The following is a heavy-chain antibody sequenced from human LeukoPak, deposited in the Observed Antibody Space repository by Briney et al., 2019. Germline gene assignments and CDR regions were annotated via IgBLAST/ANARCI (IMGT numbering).Heavy chain of an antibody. CDR2: ISAYNGNT. D-gene: IGHD6-13*01. Sequence: ASVRVSCKTSGYTFTDYFIHWVRQAPGQRLEWMGWISAYNGNTNYAQKLQGRVTMTTDTSTSTAYMELRSLRSDDTAVYYCAISVVGIAAAGIFDYWGQGTLVTVSS. CDR3: AISVVGIAAAGIFDY. V-gene: IGHV1-18*04. J-gene: IGHJ4*02. CDR1: GYTFTDYF.